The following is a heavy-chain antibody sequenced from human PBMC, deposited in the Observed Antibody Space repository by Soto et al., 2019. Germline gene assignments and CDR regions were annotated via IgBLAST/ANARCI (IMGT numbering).Heavy chain of an antibody. J-gene: IGHJ4*02. Sequence: EVQVLESGGGLVQPGGSLRLSWAASGFTFSSYDMNWVRQAPGKGLAWVSGVSASGSITSYADSAKGRFTISRDNAKNTVFLQMTGLRAEDTAVDFCAKGDCSGGRCYRGFAYWGQGTLVTVSS. CDR2: VSASGSIT. D-gene: IGHD2-15*01. CDR1: GFTFSSYD. CDR3: AKGDCSGGRCYRGFAY. V-gene: IGHV3-23*01.